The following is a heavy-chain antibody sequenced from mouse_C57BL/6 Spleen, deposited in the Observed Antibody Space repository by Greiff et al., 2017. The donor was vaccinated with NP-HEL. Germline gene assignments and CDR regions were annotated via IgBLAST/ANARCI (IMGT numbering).Heavy chain of an antibody. Sequence: EVMLVESGGGLVKPGGSLKLSCAASGFTFSDYGMHWVRQAPEKGLEWVAYISSGSSTIYYADTVKGRFTISRDNAKNTLFLQMTSLRSEDTAMYYCASPYYGSRIYAMDYWGQGTSVTVSS. D-gene: IGHD1-1*01. V-gene: IGHV5-17*01. CDR2: ISSGSSTI. CDR3: ASPYYGSRIYAMDY. J-gene: IGHJ4*01. CDR1: GFTFSDYG.